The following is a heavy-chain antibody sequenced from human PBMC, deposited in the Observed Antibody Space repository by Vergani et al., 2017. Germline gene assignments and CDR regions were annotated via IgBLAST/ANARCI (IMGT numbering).Heavy chain of an antibody. Sequence: EVQLVQSGAEVKKPGESLKISCKGSGYSFTSYWIGWVRQMPGKGLEWMGIIYPGDSDTRYSPSFQGQVTISADKSISTAYLPWSSLKASDTAMYYCAMGTTVTTTHYYYYYYMDVWGKGTTVTVSS. CDR2: IYPGDSDT. D-gene: IGHD4-17*01. J-gene: IGHJ6*03. CDR1: GYSFTSYW. CDR3: AMGTTVTTTHYYYYYYMDV. V-gene: IGHV5-51*01.